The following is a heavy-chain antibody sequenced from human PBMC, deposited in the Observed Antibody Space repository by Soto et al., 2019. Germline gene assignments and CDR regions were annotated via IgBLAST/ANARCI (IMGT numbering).Heavy chain of an antibody. CDR1: GFTFSSYG. CDR2: IWYDGSNK. V-gene: IGHV3-33*01. D-gene: IGHD6-13*01. CDR3: ARDPMKDGPIAAAGTVHYYYYGMDV. Sequence: PGGSLRLSCAASGFTFSSYGMHWVRQAPGKGLEWVAVIWYDGSNKYYADSVKGRFTISRDNSKNTLYLQMNSLRAEDTAVYYCARDPMKDGPIAAAGTVHYYYYGMDVWGQGITVTVSS. J-gene: IGHJ6*02.